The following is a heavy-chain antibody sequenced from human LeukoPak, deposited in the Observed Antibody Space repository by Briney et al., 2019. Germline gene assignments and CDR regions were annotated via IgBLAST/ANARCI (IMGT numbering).Heavy chain of an antibody. CDR2: IIPIFGTA. CDR1: GGTFSSYA. V-gene: IGHV1-69*06. CDR3: ARGGLAVTISGTYYYYYYMDV. J-gene: IGHJ6*03. Sequence: GSSVKVSCKASGGTFSSYAISWVRQAPGPGLEWMGGIIPIFGTANYAQKFQGRVTITADKSTSTAYMELSSLRSEDTAVYYCARGGLAVTISGTYYYYYYMDVWGKGTTVTVSS. D-gene: IGHD4-11*01.